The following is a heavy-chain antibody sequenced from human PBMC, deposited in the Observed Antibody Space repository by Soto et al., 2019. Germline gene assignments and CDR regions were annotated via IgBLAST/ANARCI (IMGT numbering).Heavy chain of an antibody. CDR3: ARLLHARPNRWNDSSSWYCGHFVHY. J-gene: IGHJ4*02. CDR2: INAGNGNT. Sequence: ASVKVSCKASGYTFTSYAMHWVRQAPGQRLEWMGWINAGNGNTKYSQKFQGRVTITRDTSASTAYMELSSLRSEDTAVYYCARLLHARPNRWNDSSSWYCGHFVHYWCQGTLVTVS. CDR1: GYTFTSYA. V-gene: IGHV1-3*01. D-gene: IGHD6-13*01.